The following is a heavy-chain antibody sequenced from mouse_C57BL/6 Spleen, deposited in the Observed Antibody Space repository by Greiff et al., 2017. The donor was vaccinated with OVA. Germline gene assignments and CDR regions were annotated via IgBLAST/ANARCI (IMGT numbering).Heavy chain of an antibody. CDR3: ARPTTVVATGAMDY. Sequence: EVQLQQSGPELVKPGASVKISCKASGYTFTDYYMNWVKQSHGKSLEWIGDINPNNGGTSYNQKFKGKATLTVDKSSSTAYMELRSLTSEDSAVYYCARPTTVVATGAMDYWGQGTSVTVSS. CDR2: INPNNGGT. V-gene: IGHV1-26*01. J-gene: IGHJ4*01. CDR1: GYTFTDYY. D-gene: IGHD1-1*01.